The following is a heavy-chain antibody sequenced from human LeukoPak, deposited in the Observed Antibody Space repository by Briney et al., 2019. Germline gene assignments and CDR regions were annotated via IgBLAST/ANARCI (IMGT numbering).Heavy chain of an antibody. CDR1: GYTFTSYG. D-gene: IGHD3-22*01. CDR2: ISAYNGNT. CDR3: ARPVGSGYYGRDDAFDI. Sequence: VASVKVSCKASGYTFTSYGISWVRQAPGQGLEWMGWISAYNGNTNYAQKLQGRVTMTTDTSTSTAYMELRSLRSDDTAVYYCARPVGSGYYGRDDAFDIWGQGTMVTVSS. J-gene: IGHJ3*02. V-gene: IGHV1-18*01.